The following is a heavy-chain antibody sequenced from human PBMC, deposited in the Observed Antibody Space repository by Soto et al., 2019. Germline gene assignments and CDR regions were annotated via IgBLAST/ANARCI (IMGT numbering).Heavy chain of an antibody. D-gene: IGHD7-27*01. Sequence: QVQMQKSGPGLVRPSQTLSLTCTVSGGSVTSGGYYWSWIRHCPGKGLEWIGYIYSSGDTNYNPCLNSRVAMSADTSKTQFSLQLSAVTVADRAIYYGTRYWGPPVTHGYDSWGQGILVTVSS. J-gene: IGHJ5*01. CDR3: TRYWGPPVTHGYDS. V-gene: IGHV4-31*03. CDR2: IYSSGDT. CDR1: GGSVTSGGYY.